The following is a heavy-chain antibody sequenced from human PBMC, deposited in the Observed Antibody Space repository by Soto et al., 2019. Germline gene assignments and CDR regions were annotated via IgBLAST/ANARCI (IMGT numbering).Heavy chain of an antibody. CDR1: GYTFTSYA. Sequence: ASVKVSCKASGYTFTSYAMHWVRQAPGQRLEWMGWINAGNGNTKYSQKFQGRVTITRDTSASTAYMELSSLRSEDTAVYYCARLTYLLGYCSGGSCYWDKGFDYWGQGTLVTVSS. CDR3: ARLTYLLGYCSGGSCYWDKGFDY. D-gene: IGHD2-15*01. V-gene: IGHV1-3*01. CDR2: INAGNGNT. J-gene: IGHJ4*02.